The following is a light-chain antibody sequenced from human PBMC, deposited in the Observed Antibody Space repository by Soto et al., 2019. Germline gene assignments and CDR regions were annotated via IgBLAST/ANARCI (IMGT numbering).Light chain of an antibody. CDR2: WAS. J-gene: IGKJ2*01. CDR3: QQYYNIPHT. CDR1: QSVLYSSNNKNY. V-gene: IGKV4-1*01. Sequence: DIVMTQSPDSLTVSMDERATITCKSSQSVLYSSNNKNYIAWYQQKPGQPPKLLIYWASSREPGVPDRFSGSGSGTDFTLSISSLQAEDVAAYYCQQYYNIPHTFGQGTKLEIK.